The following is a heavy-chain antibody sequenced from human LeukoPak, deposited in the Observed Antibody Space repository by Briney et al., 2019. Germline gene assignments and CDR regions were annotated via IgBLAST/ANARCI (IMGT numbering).Heavy chain of an antibody. Sequence: ASVKVSCKASGGTFSSYLISWVRQAPGQGLEWMGWINPNSGGTNYAQKFQGRVTMTRDTSISTAYMELSTLRSDDTAVYYCARGGSGWFDAFDIWGQGTMVTVSS. CDR3: ARGGSGWFDAFDI. CDR1: GGTFSSYL. CDR2: INPNSGGT. J-gene: IGHJ3*02. D-gene: IGHD6-19*01. V-gene: IGHV1-2*02.